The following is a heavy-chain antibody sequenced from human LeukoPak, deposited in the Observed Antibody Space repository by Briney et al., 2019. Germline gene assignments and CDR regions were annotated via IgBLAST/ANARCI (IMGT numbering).Heavy chain of an antibody. CDR2: IDYSGGST. CDR1: GFTLSSYE. CDR3: ARVGGSLAKHFDY. J-gene: IGHJ4*02. V-gene: IGHV3-23*01. D-gene: IGHD5-12*01. Sequence: GGSLRLSCTASGFTLSSYEMSWIRQAPGKGLEWVSSIDYSGGSTYYADSVKGRFTISRDNAKNSLYLQMNSLRAEDTAVYYCARVGGSLAKHFDYWGQGTLVTVSS.